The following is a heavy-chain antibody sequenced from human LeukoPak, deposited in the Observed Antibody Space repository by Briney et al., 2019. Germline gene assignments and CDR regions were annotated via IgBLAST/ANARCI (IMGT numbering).Heavy chain of an antibody. CDR1: GYTFTDYY. CDR3: ARAPHYDFWSIYYFDY. V-gene: IGHV1-18*04. D-gene: IGHD3-3*01. Sequence: ASVKVSCKASGYTFTDYYMHWVQQAPGQGLEWMGWISAYNGNTNYAQKLQGRVTMTTDTSTSTAYMELSSLRSEDTAVYYCARAPHYDFWSIYYFDYWGQGTLVTVSS. J-gene: IGHJ4*02. CDR2: ISAYNGNT.